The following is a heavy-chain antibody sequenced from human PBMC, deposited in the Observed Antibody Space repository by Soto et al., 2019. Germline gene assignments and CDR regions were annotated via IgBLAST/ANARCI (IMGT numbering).Heavy chain of an antibody. J-gene: IGHJ4*02. Sequence: GGSLRLSCAASGFTFSSYSMNWVRQAPGKGLEWVSYISSSSSTIYYADSVKGRFTISRDNAKNSLYLQMNSLRDEDTAVYYCARVSYYYGSGDIDHWGQGTLVTVSS. CDR1: GFTFSSYS. D-gene: IGHD3-10*01. CDR2: ISSSSSTI. CDR3: ARVSYYYGSGDIDH. V-gene: IGHV3-48*02.